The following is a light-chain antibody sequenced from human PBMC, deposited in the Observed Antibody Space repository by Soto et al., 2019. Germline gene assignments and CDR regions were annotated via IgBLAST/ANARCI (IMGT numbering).Light chain of an antibody. J-gene: IGLJ3*02. CDR1: SGDIGGFNY. V-gene: IGLV2-14*01. Sequence: QSALTQLASVSGSPGQSITISCTGTSGDIGGFNYVSWYQQHPGKGPRLILYEVNKRPSGISSRFSGSKSGNRASLIISGLQAEDEGDYYCSSYTTGSALGVFGGGTKVTVL. CDR2: EVN. CDR3: SSYTTGSALGV.